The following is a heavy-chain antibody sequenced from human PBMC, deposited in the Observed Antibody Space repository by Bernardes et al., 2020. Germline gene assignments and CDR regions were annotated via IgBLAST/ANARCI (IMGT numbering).Heavy chain of an antibody. J-gene: IGHJ6*04. CDR1: GYTFTSYG. CDR3: AREGDDGFDLQGDYYYYGMDV. D-gene: IGHD3-10*01. CDR2: ISAYNGNT. V-gene: IGHV1-18*01. Sequence: ASVKVSCKASGYTFTSYGISWVRQAPGQGLEWMGWISAYNGNTNYAQKLQGRVTMTTDTSTSTAYMELRSLRSDDTAVYYCAREGDDGFDLQGDYYYYGMDVWGKGTTVTVSS.